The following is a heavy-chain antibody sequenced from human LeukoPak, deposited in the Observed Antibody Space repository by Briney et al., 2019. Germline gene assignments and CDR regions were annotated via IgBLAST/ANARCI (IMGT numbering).Heavy chain of an antibody. Sequence: SETLSLTCTVSGGSVTCFYWSWIRQPPGKGLEWIGYIYNSENTKYNSSLESRVTMSVDTSKNQLFLKLSSVTAADTAVYYCARFHRGPSAWYVLWYFDLWGRGTLDTVSS. CDR2: IYNSENT. CDR1: GGSVTCFY. CDR3: ARFHRGPSAWYVLWYFDL. D-gene: IGHD6-19*01. J-gene: IGHJ2*01. V-gene: IGHV4-4*09.